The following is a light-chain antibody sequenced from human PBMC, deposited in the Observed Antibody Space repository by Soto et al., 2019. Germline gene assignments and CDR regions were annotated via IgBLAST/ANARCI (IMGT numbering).Light chain of an antibody. CDR2: GAS. Sequence: ETVMTQPPATLSSSPEERATLSCGASQSVSTNLAWYQQKPGQVPRLLIYGASTRASDIPARFSGSGSGTEFTLTISSLQYEDFAVYYCQQYNEWPLTFGGGTKVEIE. CDR1: QSVSTN. J-gene: IGKJ4*01. CDR3: QQYNEWPLT. V-gene: IGKV3-15*01.